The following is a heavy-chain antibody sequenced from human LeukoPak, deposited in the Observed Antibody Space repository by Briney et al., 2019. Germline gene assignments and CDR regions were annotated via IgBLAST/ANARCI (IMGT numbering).Heavy chain of an antibody. D-gene: IGHD3-10*01. V-gene: IGHV4-61*02. CDR2: IYTSGST. J-gene: IGHJ4*02. Sequence: PSETLSLTCTVSGGSISSGSYYWSWIRQPAGKGLEWIGRIYTSGSTNYNPSLKSRVTISVDTSKNQFSLKLSSVTAADTAVYYCARGEDFYGSGGPVRYWGQGTLVTVSS. CDR3: ARGEDFYGSGGPVRY. CDR1: GGSISSGSYY.